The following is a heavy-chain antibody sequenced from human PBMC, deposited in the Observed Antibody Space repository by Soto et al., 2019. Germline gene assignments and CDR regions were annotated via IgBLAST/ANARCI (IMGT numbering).Heavy chain of an antibody. V-gene: IGHV3-9*01. CDR2: ISWNSGTI. D-gene: IGHD2-15*01. Sequence: MQLVESGGGLVQPGRSLRLSCAASGFTFDDYAMHWVRQGPGKGLEWVSVISWNSGTIAYADSVKGRFTISRDNANNSLYLQMNRLRVENTALYYCAKGGGPTGFDCWGQGTLVTVSS. CDR3: AKGGGPTGFDC. CDR1: GFTFDDYA. J-gene: IGHJ4*02.